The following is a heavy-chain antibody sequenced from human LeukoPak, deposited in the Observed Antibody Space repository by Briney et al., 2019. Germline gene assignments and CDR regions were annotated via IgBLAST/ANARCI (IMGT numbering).Heavy chain of an antibody. V-gene: IGHV3-7*01. D-gene: IGHD6-19*01. J-gene: IGHJ5*02. CDR2: INQDGSES. CDR1: GFTFSDFW. Sequence: PGGSLRLSCAASGFTFSDFWIIWVRQAPGKGLEWVANINQDGSESYYVDSVKGRFTISRDNARNSLYLQMHSLRVEDTAVYYCPRDHPLAGILLDTWGQGPLVAAS. CDR3: PRDHPLAGILLDT.